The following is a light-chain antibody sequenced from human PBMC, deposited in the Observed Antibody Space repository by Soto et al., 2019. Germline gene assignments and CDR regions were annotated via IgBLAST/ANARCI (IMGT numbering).Light chain of an antibody. CDR3: QQYYSYPPT. CDR2: AAY. Sequence: AIRMTQSPYSLSASTGDRVTITCRASQGISSYLAWYQQKPGKAPKLLIYAAYTLQSGVPSRFSGSGSGTDFTLTISCLQSEDCATYYCQQYYSYPPTFGQGTRLEIK. J-gene: IGKJ5*01. V-gene: IGKV1-8*01. CDR1: QGISSY.